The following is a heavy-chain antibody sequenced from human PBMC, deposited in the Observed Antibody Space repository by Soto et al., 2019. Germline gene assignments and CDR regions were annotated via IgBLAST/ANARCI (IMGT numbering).Heavy chain of an antibody. Sequence: GGSLRLSCAASGFTFSSYGMYWVRQSPGKGLEWVAVISYDGSKKYYADSVKGRFTVYRDNSKNTLYLQMNSLRAEDTAVYYCARKPLGYYDTSGPFDYWGQGTLVTVSS. CDR1: GFTFSSYG. CDR2: ISYDGSKK. J-gene: IGHJ4*02. D-gene: IGHD3-22*01. CDR3: ARKPLGYYDTSGPFDY. V-gene: IGHV3-30*03.